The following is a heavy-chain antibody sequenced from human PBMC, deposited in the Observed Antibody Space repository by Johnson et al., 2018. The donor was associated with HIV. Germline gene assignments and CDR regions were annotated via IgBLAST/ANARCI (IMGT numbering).Heavy chain of an antibody. V-gene: IGHV3-20*04. CDR2: ISWNGGST. Sequence: VQLVESGGGLIQPGGSLRLSCAASGFTFDNFAMSWVRQAPGKGLEWVSGISWNGGSTSYAVAANGRFTLSSDNAKTSLYLQVNSLGAEDTALYYCAREVSLRVGATLPPSYAFDIWGQGTLVSVSS. J-gene: IGHJ3*02. CDR3: AREVSLRVGATLPPSYAFDI. D-gene: IGHD1-26*01. CDR1: GFTFDNFA.